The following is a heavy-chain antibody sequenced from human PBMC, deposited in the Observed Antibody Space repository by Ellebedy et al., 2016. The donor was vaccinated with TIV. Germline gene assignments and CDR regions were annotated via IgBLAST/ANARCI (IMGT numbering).Heavy chain of an antibody. CDR2: INHSGST. CDR1: GGSFSGYY. V-gene: IGHV4-34*01. J-gene: IGHJ4*02. D-gene: IGHD3-22*01. Sequence: SETLSLTXAVYGGSFSGYYWSWIRQPPGKGLEWIGEINHSGSTNYNASLKGRVTISVDTSKNQFSLKLSSVTAADTAVYYCARGRQYYDTSGYYLDYWGQGTRVTVSS. CDR3: ARGRQYYDTSGYYLDY.